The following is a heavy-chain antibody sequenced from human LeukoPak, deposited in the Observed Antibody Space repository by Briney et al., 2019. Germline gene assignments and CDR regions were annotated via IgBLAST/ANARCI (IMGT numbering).Heavy chain of an antibody. V-gene: IGHV3-30*18. J-gene: IGHJ4*02. Sequence: GGSLRLSCAASGFTFSTYGMHWVRQAPGKGLEWVAVISYDGSNKYYGDSVKGRFTISRDNSKNTLNLQMNSLRAEDTAVYYCAKGHYFDSSGAYSYSDHWGQGILVTVSS. CDR2: ISYDGSNK. D-gene: IGHD3-22*01. CDR3: AKGHYFDSSGAYSYSDH. CDR1: GFTFSTYG.